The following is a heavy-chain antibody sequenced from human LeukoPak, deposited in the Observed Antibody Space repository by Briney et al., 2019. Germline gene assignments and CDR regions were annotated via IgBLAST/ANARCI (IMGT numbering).Heavy chain of an antibody. V-gene: IGHV4-39*07. Sequence: SETLSLTCTVSGGSISSSSYNWGWIRQPPGKGLEWIGSFYAGGRTYNKPSLKSRVTISVDTSKNQFSLKLSSVTAADTAVYYCARDTDSSGYYQDYWGQGTLVTVSS. D-gene: IGHD3-22*01. CDR1: GGSISSSSYN. CDR3: ARDTDSSGYYQDY. J-gene: IGHJ4*02. CDR2: FYAGGRT.